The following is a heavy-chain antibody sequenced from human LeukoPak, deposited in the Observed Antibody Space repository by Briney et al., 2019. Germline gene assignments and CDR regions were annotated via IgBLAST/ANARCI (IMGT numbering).Heavy chain of an antibody. J-gene: IGHJ6*03. CDR1: GFTFSNYA. D-gene: IGHD5-24*01. CDR3: AMGGDGYNYYYYYYMDV. V-gene: IGHV3-23*01. Sequence: GGSLRLSCAASGFTFSNYAMRWVRQAPGKGLEWVSGISGSGDSAYYADSVKGRFTISRDNSKNTLYLQMNSLRAEDTAVYYCAMGGDGYNYYYYYYMDVWGKGTTVTVSS. CDR2: ISGSGDSA.